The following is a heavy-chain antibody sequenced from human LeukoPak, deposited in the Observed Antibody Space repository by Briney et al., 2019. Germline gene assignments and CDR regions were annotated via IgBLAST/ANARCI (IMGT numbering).Heavy chain of an antibody. CDR3: ARGLDFWSGYPPFDY. CDR2: INPNSGGT. D-gene: IGHD3-3*01. V-gene: IGHV1-2*02. J-gene: IGHJ4*02. CDR1: GYTFTGYY. Sequence: GASVKVSCKASGYTFTGYYMHWVRQAPGQGLEWMGWINPNSGGTNYAQKFQGRVTMTRDTSISTAYMELSRLRSDDTAVYYCARGLDFWSGYPPFDYWGQGTLVTVSS.